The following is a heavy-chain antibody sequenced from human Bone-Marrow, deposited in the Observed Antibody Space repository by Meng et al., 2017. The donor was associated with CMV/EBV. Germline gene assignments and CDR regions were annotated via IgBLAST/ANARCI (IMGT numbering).Heavy chain of an antibody. J-gene: IGHJ4*02. CDR1: GGSISSYY. CDR3: ARAAYYYDSSGPYYFDY. Sequence: SETLSLTCTVSGGSISSYYWSWIRQPPGKGLEWIGYIYYSGSTNYNPSLKSRVTISVDTSKNQFSLKLSSVTAADTAVYYCARAAYYYDSSGPYYFDYWGQGTLVTGSS. V-gene: IGHV4-59*01. D-gene: IGHD3-22*01. CDR2: IYYSGST.